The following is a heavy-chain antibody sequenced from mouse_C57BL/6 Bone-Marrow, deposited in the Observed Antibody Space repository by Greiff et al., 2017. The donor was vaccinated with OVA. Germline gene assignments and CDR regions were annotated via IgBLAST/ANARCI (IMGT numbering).Heavy chain of an antibody. CDR2: IWRGGST. D-gene: IGHD2-3*01. Sequence: VQLKESGPGLVQPSQSLSITCTVSGFSLTSYGVHWVRQSPGKGLEWLGVIWRGGSTDYNAAFMSRLSITKDNSKSQVFFKMNSLQADDTAIYYCAKNSGGYSAWFAYWGQGTLVTVSA. CDR3: AKNSGGYSAWFAY. CDR1: GFSLTSYG. V-gene: IGHV2-5*01. J-gene: IGHJ3*01.